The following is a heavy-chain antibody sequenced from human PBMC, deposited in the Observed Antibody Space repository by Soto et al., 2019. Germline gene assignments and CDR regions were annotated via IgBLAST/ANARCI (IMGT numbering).Heavy chain of an antibody. CDR1: GFTFSTHW. D-gene: IGHD2-15*01. Sequence: GGSLRLSCAASGFTFSTHWMSGVRQAPGKGLKWVANIKQDGSEEYYVDSVQGRFTIPRDNSRNTLSLQMNSLRAEDTATYYCAKARCSGNSCYVPDYWGHGSLVTVSS. CDR3: AKARCSGNSCYVPDY. J-gene: IGHJ4*01. CDR2: IKQDGSEE. V-gene: IGHV3-7*03.